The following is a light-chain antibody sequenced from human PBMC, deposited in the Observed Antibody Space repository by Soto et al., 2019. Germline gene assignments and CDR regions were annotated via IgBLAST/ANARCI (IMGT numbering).Light chain of an antibody. CDR1: QTIIGY. V-gene: IGKV1-39*01. J-gene: IGKJ1*01. Sequence: DIQMTQSPSSLSASIGDSVTITCRASQTIIGYLNWYQQKPGKAPRLLINAASNLQSGVPSRFRGSGSETDFPLTITSLQPEDFATYDGQQSYTTPRTFGQGTKVEIQ. CDR2: AAS. CDR3: QQSYTTPRT.